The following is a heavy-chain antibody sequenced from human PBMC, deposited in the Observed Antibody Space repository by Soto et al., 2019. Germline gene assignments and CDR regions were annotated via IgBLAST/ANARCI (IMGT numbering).Heavy chain of an antibody. J-gene: IGHJ6*02. D-gene: IGHD2-15*01. Sequence: QVQLVESGGGVVQPGRALRLSCAASGFTFDNYGLHWVRQAPGKGLEWVVVISYDGSKKFYADSVTGRFTISRDNSKNTLYLQMNTLRVEETAVYYCAKDLDVVVVVTATRGLDVWGQGTTVTVSS. CDR1: GFTFDNYG. CDR3: AKDLDVVVVVTATRGLDV. V-gene: IGHV3-30*18. CDR2: ISYDGSKK.